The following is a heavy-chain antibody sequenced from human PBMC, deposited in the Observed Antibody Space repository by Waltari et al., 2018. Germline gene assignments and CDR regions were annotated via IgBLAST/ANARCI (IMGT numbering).Heavy chain of an antibody. J-gene: IGHJ3*02. CDR1: GCTCPSHD. D-gene: IGHD6-19*01. Sequence: QMQLVQSGAEVQKPGASVKVCCKASGCTCPSHDFIWLRQATGQGLEWMGWMNPNSGNTGYAQKFQGRVTMTRNTSISTAYMELSSLRSEDTAVYYCARGEAVPGAFDIWGQGTMVTVSS. V-gene: IGHV1-8*01. CDR2: MNPNSGNT. CDR3: ARGEAVPGAFDI.